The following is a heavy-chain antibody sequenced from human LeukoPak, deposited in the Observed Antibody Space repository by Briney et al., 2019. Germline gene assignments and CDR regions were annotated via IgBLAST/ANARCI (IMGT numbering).Heavy chain of an antibody. Sequence: SQTLSLTCTVSGGSISSGSYYWSWIRQPAGKGLEWIGRIYTSGSTNYNPSLKSRVTISVDTSKDQFSLKLSSVTAADTAVYYCAREPLTGSFDYWGQGTPVTVSS. J-gene: IGHJ4*02. CDR3: AREPLTGSFDY. D-gene: IGHD7-27*01. CDR1: GGSISSGSYY. CDR2: IYTSGST. V-gene: IGHV4-61*02.